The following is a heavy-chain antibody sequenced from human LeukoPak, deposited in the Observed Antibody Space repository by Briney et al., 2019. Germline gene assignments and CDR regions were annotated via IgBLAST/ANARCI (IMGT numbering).Heavy chain of an antibody. CDR2: INPNSGGT. Sequence: RASVKVSCKASGYTFTGYYMHWVRQAPGQGLEWMGWINPNSGGTNYAQKFQGRVTMTRDTSISTAYMELSRLRSEDTAVYYCATEVLLWFGELWRDYWGQGTLVTVSS. D-gene: IGHD3-10*01. J-gene: IGHJ4*02. V-gene: IGHV1-2*02. CDR3: ATEVLLWFGELWRDY. CDR1: GYTFTGYY.